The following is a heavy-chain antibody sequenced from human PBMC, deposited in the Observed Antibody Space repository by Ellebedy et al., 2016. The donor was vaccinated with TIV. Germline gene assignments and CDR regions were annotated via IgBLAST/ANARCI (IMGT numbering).Heavy chain of an antibody. CDR3: ARDKTIFGTYNWFDP. CDR1: GDSLSSGGYS. CDR2: IYHSGSP. J-gene: IGHJ5*02. D-gene: IGHD3-3*01. Sequence: MPSETLSLTCAVSGDSLSSGGYSWSWIRQPPGKGLEWIGYIYHSGSPKYNPSLKSRVTISVDRSKNQFSLRLSSVTAADTAVYYCARDKTIFGTYNWFDPWGRGTLVTVSS. V-gene: IGHV4-30-2*01.